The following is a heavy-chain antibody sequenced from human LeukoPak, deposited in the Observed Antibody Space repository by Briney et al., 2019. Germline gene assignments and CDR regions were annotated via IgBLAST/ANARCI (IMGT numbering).Heavy chain of an antibody. V-gene: IGHV3-7*01. D-gene: IGHD3-3*01. J-gene: IGHJ4*02. CDR3: LGVLGHSKHNLEY. CDR1: GFTFNSFF. CDR2: ISQDGSET. Sequence: GGSLRLSCAASGFTFNSFFLNWVRLTPGRELEWLACISQDGSETFYMDSVRGRFTISRDNTKNSLYLQMDSLRAEDTAVYFCLGVLGHSKHNLEYWGKGALVTVSS.